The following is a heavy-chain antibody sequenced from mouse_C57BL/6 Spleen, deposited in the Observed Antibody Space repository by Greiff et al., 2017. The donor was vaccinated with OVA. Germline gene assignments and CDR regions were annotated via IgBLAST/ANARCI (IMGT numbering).Heavy chain of an antibody. CDR1: GFTFSSYG. J-gene: IGHJ2*01. V-gene: IGHV5-6*01. D-gene: IGHD2-2*01. CDR3: ARNGYYFDY. Sequence: EVQLMESGGDLVKPGGSLKLSCAASGFTFSSYGMPWVRQTPDKRLEWVATISSGGSYTYYPDSVKGRFTISRDNATNTLYLQMSSLKSDDTAMYYCARNGYYFDYWGQGTTLTVSS. CDR2: ISSGGSYT.